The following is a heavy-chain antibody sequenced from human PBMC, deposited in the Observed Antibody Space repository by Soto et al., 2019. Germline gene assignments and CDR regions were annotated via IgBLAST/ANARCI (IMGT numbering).Heavy chain of an antibody. J-gene: IGHJ4*02. V-gene: IGHV4-31*03. CDR3: ARELDSSGYYGSFGVDY. CDR1: GGSISSGGYY. Sequence: SETLSLTCTVSGGSISSGGYYWSWIRQHPGKGLEWIGYIYYSGSTYYNPSLKSRVTISVDTSKNQFSLKLSSVTAADTAVYYCARELDSSGYYGSFGVDYWGQGTLVTVSS. D-gene: IGHD3-22*01. CDR2: IYYSGST.